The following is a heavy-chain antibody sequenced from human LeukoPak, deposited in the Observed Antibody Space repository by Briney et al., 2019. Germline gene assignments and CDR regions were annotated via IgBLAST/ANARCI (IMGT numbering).Heavy chain of an antibody. D-gene: IGHD1-26*01. CDR3: VGEVGSRQMNS. CDR1: GFTFSSHA. CDR2: ISYDGSFQ. Sequence: GRSLRLSCSVSGFTFSSHAMHWARQAPGKGLECVAYISYDGSFQYHADSVKGRFTISRDNSKDILYLQMNSLRVDDSATYYCVGEVGSRQMNSWGQGTLVTVSS. V-gene: IGHV3-30-3*01. J-gene: IGHJ5*02.